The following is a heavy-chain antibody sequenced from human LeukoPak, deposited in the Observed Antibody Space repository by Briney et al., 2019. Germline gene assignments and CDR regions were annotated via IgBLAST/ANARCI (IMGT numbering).Heavy chain of an antibody. V-gene: IGHV3-30*18. J-gene: IGHJ4*02. CDR2: ISYDGSSK. Sequence: PGGSLRLSCAASGFTFSSYGMHWVRQASGKGLEWVAVISYDGSSKYYADSVKGRFTISRDNSKKTLYLQMNSLGAEDTAVYYCAKSYDSSGSPSWGQGTLVTVSS. D-gene: IGHD3-22*01. CDR3: AKSYDSSGSPS. CDR1: GFTFSSYG.